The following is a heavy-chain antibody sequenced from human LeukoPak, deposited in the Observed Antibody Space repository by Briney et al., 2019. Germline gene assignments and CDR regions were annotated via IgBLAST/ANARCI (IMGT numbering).Heavy chain of an antibody. D-gene: IGHD3-22*01. V-gene: IGHV5-51*01. CDR2: IYPGDSDT. CDR1: GYSFTSYW. CDR3: ARTDYTYYDSSGYCFDY. Sequence: GESLKISCKGSGYSFTSYWIGWVRQMPGKGLEWMGIIYPGDSDTRYSPSFQGQVTILADKSISTAYLQWSSLKASDTAMYYCARTDYTYYDSSGYCFDYWGQGTLVTVSS. J-gene: IGHJ4*02.